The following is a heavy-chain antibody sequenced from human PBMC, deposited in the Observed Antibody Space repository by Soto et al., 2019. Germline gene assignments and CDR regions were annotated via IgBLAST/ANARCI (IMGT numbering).Heavy chain of an antibody. V-gene: IGHV3-23*01. CDR2: INDDGDTT. Sequence: EVHLLESGGGLVQPGGSLRLSCAASGFTFSNYAMSWVRQSPGKGLEWVSTINDDGDTTYHADSVKGRFTISRDNSKNPLYLQMTSLGAEDTAVYYSANSLSAAVNYGIDVWGQGTTVTVSS. CDR1: GFTFSNYA. CDR3: ANSLSAAVNYGIDV. J-gene: IGHJ6*02. D-gene: IGHD6-13*01.